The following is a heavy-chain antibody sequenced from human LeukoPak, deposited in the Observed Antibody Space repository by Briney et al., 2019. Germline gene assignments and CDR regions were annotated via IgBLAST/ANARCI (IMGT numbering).Heavy chain of an antibody. CDR2: INHSGST. Sequence: SETLSLTCAVYGGSFSSYYWSWIRQPPGKGLEWIGEINHSGSTNYNPSLKSRVTISVDTSKNQFSLKLSSVTAADTAVYYCARGGLWCSGGSCVWFDPWGQGTLVTVSS. V-gene: IGHV4-34*01. J-gene: IGHJ5*02. CDR1: GGSFSSYY. D-gene: IGHD2-15*01. CDR3: ARGGLWCSGGSCVWFDP.